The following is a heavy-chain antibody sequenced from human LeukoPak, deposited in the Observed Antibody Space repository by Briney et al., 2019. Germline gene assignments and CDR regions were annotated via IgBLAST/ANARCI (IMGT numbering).Heavy chain of an antibody. J-gene: IGHJ4*02. D-gene: IGHD2-21*01. V-gene: IGHV3-7*01. CDR3: ARAKGLADWNFDY. CDR1: GFTFSSYW. CDR2: IKQDGSEK. Sequence: GGSLRLPCAASGFTFSSYWMSWVRQAPGKGLEWVANIKQDGSEKYYVDSVKGRFTISRDNAKNSLYLQMNSLRAEDTAVYYCARAKGLADWNFDYWGQGTLVTVSS.